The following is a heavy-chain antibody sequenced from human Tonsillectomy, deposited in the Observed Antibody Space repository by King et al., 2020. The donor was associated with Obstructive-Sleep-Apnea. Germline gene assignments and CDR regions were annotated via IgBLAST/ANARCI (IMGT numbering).Heavy chain of an antibody. CDR1: GFTFINYA. J-gene: IGHJ4*02. Sequence: VQLVESGGGVVQPGRSLRLSCAASGFTFINYAMHWVRQAPGKGLEWVAVISYDGTNKYYADSVKGRFTISRDNSKNTLYLQINSLRAEDTAVYYCARDGSSGWSYYVDYWGQGTLLTVSS. D-gene: IGHD6-19*01. CDR2: ISYDGTNK. CDR3: ARDGSSGWSYYVDY. V-gene: IGHV3-30*04.